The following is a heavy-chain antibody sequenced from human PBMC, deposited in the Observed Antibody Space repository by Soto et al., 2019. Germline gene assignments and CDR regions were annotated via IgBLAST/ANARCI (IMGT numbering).Heavy chain of an antibody. Sequence: SETLSLTCAVSGGSISSGGYSWSWIRQPPGKGLEWIGYIYHSGSTYYNPSLKSRVTISVERSKNQFSLKLSSVTAADTAVYYCARVMVTADTHNAFHIWGQGTLLTVSS. CDR1: GGSISSGGYS. CDR2: IYHSGST. CDR3: ARVMVTADTHNAFHI. J-gene: IGHJ3*02. D-gene: IGHD2-21*02. V-gene: IGHV4-30-2*01.